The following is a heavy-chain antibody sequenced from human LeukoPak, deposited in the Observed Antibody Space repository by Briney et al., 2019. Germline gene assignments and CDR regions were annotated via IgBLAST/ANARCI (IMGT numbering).Heavy chain of an antibody. CDR2: INPNSGST. V-gene: IGHV1-46*01. J-gene: IGHJ4*02. D-gene: IGHD3-22*01. CDR3: ARDARRGWLRALNYFDY. CDR1: GYTFTRFY. Sequence: ASVKVSCKASGYTFTRFYIHWVRQAPGQGLEWMGLINPNSGSTNFAQKFQGRVTITADKSTSTAYMELSSLRSEDTAVYYCARDARRGWLRALNYFDYWGQGTLVTVSS.